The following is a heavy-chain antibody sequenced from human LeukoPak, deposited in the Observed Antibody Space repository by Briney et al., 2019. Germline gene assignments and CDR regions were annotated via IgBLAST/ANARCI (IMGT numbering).Heavy chain of an antibody. J-gene: IGHJ4*02. CDR3: ARDGGVAVAVTFYFDY. Sequence: QPGGSLRLSCAASGFTFSSYAMHWVRQAPGKGLEWVAVISYDGGNKYYADSVKGRFTISRDNSKNTLYLQMNSLRAEDTAVYYCARDGGVAVAVTFYFDYWGQGTLVTVSS. CDR2: ISYDGGNK. D-gene: IGHD6-19*01. V-gene: IGHV3-30-3*01. CDR1: GFTFSSYA.